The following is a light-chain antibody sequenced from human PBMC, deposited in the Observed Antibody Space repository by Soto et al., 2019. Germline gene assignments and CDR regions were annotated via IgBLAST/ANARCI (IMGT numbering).Light chain of an antibody. CDR1: QSISDW. J-gene: IGKJ1*01. Sequence: DIQMTQSPSTLSASAGDRVTITCRASQSISDWLAWYQQKPGKAPKLLIYKATSLKSGVPSRFSGSGSGTEFALTISSLQPDDFATYYSQQYNSYWTFGQGTKVEIK. V-gene: IGKV1-5*03. CDR2: KAT. CDR3: QQYNSYWT.